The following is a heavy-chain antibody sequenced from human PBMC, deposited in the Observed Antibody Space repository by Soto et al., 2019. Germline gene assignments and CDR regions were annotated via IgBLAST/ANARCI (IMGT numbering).Heavy chain of an antibody. V-gene: IGHV4-59*01. Sequence: SETLSLTCTVSGGSISGYYWSWLRQPPGKGLEWIGYIYSIGSTNYNPSLRSRVTISVDTSKNQFSLKLSSVTAADTAVYYCARGGPTYDILTGYPDAFDIWGQGTMVTVSS. CDR1: GGSISGYY. J-gene: IGHJ3*02. CDR2: IYSIGST. D-gene: IGHD3-9*01. CDR3: ARGGPTYDILTGYPDAFDI.